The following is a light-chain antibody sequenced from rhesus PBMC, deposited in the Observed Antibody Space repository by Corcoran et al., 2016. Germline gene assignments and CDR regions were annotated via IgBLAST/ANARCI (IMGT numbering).Light chain of an antibody. Sequence: DIQMTQSPSSLSASVGDRVTISCRASQDINNCLAWYQQKPGKAPKLLIYRASDLETGVPSRFSGSGSGTYFTLTISSLQPEDVATYYCQQHDNSPYSFGQGTKVEI. CDR1: QDINNC. CDR2: RAS. V-gene: IGKV1-69*01. CDR3: QQHDNSPYS. J-gene: IGKJ2*01.